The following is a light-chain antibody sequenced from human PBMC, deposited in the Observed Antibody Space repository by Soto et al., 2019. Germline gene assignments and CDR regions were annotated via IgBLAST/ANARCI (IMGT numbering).Light chain of an antibody. V-gene: IGLV2-11*01. J-gene: IGLJ2*01. Sequence: QSALTQPRSVSGSPGQSVTISCSGTSSDVGGYNYVSWYQQHPGKAPNLMIYDVSKRPSGVPDRFSGSKSGNTASLTTSGLQAEDEAYYYCCSYAGSYSYVFGAGTKLTVL. CDR2: DVS. CDR3: CSYAGSYSYV. CDR1: SSDVGGYNY.